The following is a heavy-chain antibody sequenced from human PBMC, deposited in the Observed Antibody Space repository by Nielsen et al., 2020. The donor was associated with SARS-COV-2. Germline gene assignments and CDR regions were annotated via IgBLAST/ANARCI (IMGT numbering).Heavy chain of an antibody. D-gene: IGHD3-22*01. Sequence: GGSLRLSCAASGFTFSSYAMSWVRQAPGKGLEWVSAISGSGGSTYYADSVKGRFTISRDNSKNTLYLQMNSLRAEDTAVYYCASPWYYDSSGYSMGGWYFDLWGRGTLVTVSS. V-gene: IGHV3-23*01. J-gene: IGHJ2*01. CDR3: ASPWYYDSSGYSMGGWYFDL. CDR1: GFTFSSYA. CDR2: ISGSGGST.